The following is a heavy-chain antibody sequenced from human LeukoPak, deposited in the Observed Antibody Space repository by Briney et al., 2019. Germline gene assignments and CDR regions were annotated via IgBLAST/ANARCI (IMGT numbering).Heavy chain of an antibody. D-gene: IGHD1-26*01. CDR1: GYTFTSYG. J-gene: IGHJ3*02. V-gene: IGHV1-18*01. CDR3: ARGGWSDYKESDPFDI. CDR2: ISAYNGNT. Sequence: ASVKVSCKASGYTFTSYGISWVRQAPGQGLEWMGWISAYNGNTNYAQKLQGRVTMTTDTSTSTAYMELRSLRSDDTAVYHCARGGWSDYKESDPFDIWGQGTMVTVPS.